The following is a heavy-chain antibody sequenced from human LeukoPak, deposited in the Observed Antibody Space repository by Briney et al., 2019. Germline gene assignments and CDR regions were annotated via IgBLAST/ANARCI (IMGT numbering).Heavy chain of an antibody. CDR3: ARDLDYYDSSGYFDY. CDR2: IYKTGSA. CDR1: GDSISRRNSY. D-gene: IGHD3-22*01. Sequence: SETLSLTCTVSGDSISRRNSYWGWVRQPPGKGLGWNGGIYKTGSAYYDPSLQSRVTITIDKYKNQFSLKLSSVAAADTAVYDCARDLDYYDSSGYFDYWGQGTLVTVSS. V-gene: IGHV4-39*07. J-gene: IGHJ4*02.